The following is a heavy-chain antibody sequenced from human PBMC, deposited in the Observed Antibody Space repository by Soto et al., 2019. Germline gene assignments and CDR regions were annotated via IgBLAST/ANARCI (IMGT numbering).Heavy chain of an antibody. CDR3: ATSQKGYNWNYFDH. CDR1: GDSISSSGYY. Sequence: SGSLDIASTVSGDSISSSGYYWGWIRQTPGKGLEWIGSVYYTGFTPYNPSLESRVSVSVDTSKNHFSLKVSGVSAADTAVYYCATSQKGYNWNYFDHWGQGALVTVSS. J-gene: IGHJ4*02. D-gene: IGHD1-20*01. CDR2: VYYTGFT. V-gene: IGHV4-39*02.